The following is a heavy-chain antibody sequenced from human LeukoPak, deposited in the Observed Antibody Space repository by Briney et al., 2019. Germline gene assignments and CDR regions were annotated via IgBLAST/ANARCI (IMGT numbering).Heavy chain of an antibody. V-gene: IGHV3-23*01. Sequence: PGGSLRLPCAASGFTFSSYAMSWVRQAPGKGLEWVSAISGSGGSTYYADSVKGRFTISRDNSKNTLYLQMNSLRAEDTAVYYCAKKAPGAPYRSGWPLDYWGQGTLVTVSS. D-gene: IGHD6-19*01. J-gene: IGHJ4*02. CDR1: GFTFSSYA. CDR3: AKKAPGAPYRSGWPLDY. CDR2: ISGSGGST.